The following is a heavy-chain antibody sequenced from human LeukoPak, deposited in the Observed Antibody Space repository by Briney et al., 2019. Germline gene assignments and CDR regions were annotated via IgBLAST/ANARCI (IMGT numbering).Heavy chain of an antibody. CDR1: GFTFNGYW. V-gene: IGHV3-7*03. Sequence: TGGALRLSCAASGFTFNGYWMSWVRQAPGKGLEWVANIKEDGSAQYYVGSVKGRFTISRDNSKNTLYLQMNSLRPEDTAVYYCARDLPPAPWNGMDVWGQGTTVTVSS. CDR3: ARDLPPAPWNGMDV. CDR2: IKEDGSAQ. J-gene: IGHJ6*02. D-gene: IGHD1-1*01.